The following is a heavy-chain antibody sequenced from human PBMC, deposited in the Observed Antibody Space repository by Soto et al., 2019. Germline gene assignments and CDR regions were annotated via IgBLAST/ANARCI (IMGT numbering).Heavy chain of an antibody. Sequence: QVQLQQWGAGLLKPSETLSLTCAVYGGSFSGYYWSWIRQPPGKGLEWIGEINHSGSTNYNPSLNSRVTISVDTSKDQFSRKLSSVTAADTAVYYCARGDDIVVVVAANWFDPWGQGTLVTVSS. CDR2: INHSGST. D-gene: IGHD2-15*01. CDR1: GGSFSGYY. CDR3: ARGDDIVVVVAANWFDP. V-gene: IGHV4-34*01. J-gene: IGHJ5*02.